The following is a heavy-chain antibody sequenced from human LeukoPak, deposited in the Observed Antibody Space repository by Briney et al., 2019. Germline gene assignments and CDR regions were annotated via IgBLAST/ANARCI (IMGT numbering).Heavy chain of an antibody. CDR3: AKAPVTSCRGAYCYPFDY. J-gene: IGHJ4*02. Sequence: GGSLRLSCAASGFTFSSYEMNWVRQAPGKGLEWVSYISSSGSTIYYADSVKGRFTISRDNAKNSLYLQMNSLRAEDTAVYYCAKAPVTSCRGAYCYPFDYWGQGTLVTVSS. D-gene: IGHD2-21*01. V-gene: IGHV3-48*03. CDR2: ISSSGSTI. CDR1: GFTFSSYE.